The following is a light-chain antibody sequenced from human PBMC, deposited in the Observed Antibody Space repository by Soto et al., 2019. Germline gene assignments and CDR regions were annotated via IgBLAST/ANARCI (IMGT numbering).Light chain of an antibody. CDR2: GAS. CDR1: QSVSSS. Sequence: EIVMTQSPATLSVSPGERATLSCRASQSVSSSLAWYQQKPRQAPRLLIYGASTRATGIPARFSGSGSGTEFTLTISSLQSEDFAFYYCQQYNNWPRTFGQGTKVESK. V-gene: IGKV3-15*01. CDR3: QQYNNWPRT. J-gene: IGKJ1*01.